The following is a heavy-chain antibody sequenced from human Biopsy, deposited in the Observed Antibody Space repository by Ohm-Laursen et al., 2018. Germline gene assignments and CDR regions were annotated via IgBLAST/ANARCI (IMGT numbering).Heavy chain of an antibody. V-gene: IGHV3-21*04. Sequence: SLRLSCAASGFDFSDYSMSWVRQAPGKGPEWVSSVTTTSSYIYYADSVKGRFTISRDNANKSLYLQMNSLRAEDTAVYYCATTRSFDNWGQGTLVTVSS. CDR1: GFDFSDYS. D-gene: IGHD5-24*01. CDR2: VTTTSSYI. J-gene: IGHJ4*02. CDR3: ATTRSFDN.